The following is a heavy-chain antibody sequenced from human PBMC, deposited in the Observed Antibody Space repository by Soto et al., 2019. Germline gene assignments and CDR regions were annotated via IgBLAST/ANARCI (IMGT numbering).Heavy chain of an antibody. J-gene: IGHJ5*02. CDR3: ARAGMDSSSWYGGYNWFDP. CDR1: GGSVSSGSYY. D-gene: IGHD6-13*01. V-gene: IGHV4-61*01. Sequence: QVQLQESGPGLVKPSETLSLTCTVSGGSVSSGSYYWSWIRQPPGKGLEWIGYIYYSGSTNYTPSLKSRGTISVDTSKNQFSLKLSSVTAADTAVYYCARAGMDSSSWYGGYNWFDPWGQGTLVTVSS. CDR2: IYYSGST.